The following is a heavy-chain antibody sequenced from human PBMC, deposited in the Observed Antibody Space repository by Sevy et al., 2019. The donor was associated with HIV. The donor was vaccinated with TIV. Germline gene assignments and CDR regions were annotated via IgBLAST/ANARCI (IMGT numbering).Heavy chain of an antibody. CDR1: GGSISSGGYS. D-gene: IGHD6-13*01. J-gene: IGHJ5*02. Sequence: SESLSLTCAVSGGSISSGGYSWSWIRQPPGKGLEWIGYIYHSGSTYYNPSLKSRVTISVDRSKNQFSLKLSSVTAADMALYYCASSAAAAAMRGLNWFDPWGQGTRVTVSS. CDR3: ASSAAAAAMRGLNWFDP. CDR2: IYHSGST. V-gene: IGHV4-30-2*01.